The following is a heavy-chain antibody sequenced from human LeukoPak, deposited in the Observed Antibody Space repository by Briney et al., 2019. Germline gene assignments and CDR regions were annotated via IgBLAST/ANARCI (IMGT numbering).Heavy chain of an antibody. Sequence: PSETLSLTCAVYGGSFSGYYWSWIRQPPGKGLEWIGYIYYTGSTNYNPSLKSRVTISVDTSKNQFSLKLSSVTAADTAVYYCATLTGYSSESWFDPWGQGILVTVSS. J-gene: IGHJ5*02. D-gene: IGHD3-9*01. CDR2: IYYTGST. V-gene: IGHV4-59*01. CDR1: GGSFSGYY. CDR3: ATLTGYSSESWFDP.